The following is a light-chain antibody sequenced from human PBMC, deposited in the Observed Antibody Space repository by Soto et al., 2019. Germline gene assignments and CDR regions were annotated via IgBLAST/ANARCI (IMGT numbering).Light chain of an antibody. CDR1: QSVSSSY. CDR3: QQYGSSPQVT. J-gene: IGKJ3*01. Sequence: EIVLTQSPGTLSLSPGERATLSCRASQSVSSSYLAWYQQKPGQAPRLLIYGASSRATGIPDRFSGSGSGTDFTLTISRLEPEDCAVYYCQQYGSSPQVTFGPGTKVYIK. CDR2: GAS. V-gene: IGKV3-20*01.